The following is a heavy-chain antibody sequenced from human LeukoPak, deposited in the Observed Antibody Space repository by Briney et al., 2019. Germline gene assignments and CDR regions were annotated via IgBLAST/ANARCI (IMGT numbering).Heavy chain of an antibody. CDR3: AREGGTYSYQFEY. J-gene: IGHJ4*02. D-gene: IGHD1-26*01. V-gene: IGHV3-66*01. CDR1: GFTFSNYA. CDR2: IYSGGST. Sequence: GGSLRLSCAASGFTFSNYAMTWVRQAPGKGLEWVSVIYSGGSTYYADSVKGRFTISRDNSKNTLYLQMSSLRAEDTAVYYCAREGGTYSYQFEYWGQGTQVTVSS.